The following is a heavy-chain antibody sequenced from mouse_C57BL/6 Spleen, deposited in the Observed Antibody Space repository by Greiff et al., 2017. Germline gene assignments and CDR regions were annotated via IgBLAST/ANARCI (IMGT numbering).Heavy chain of an antibody. CDR2: IYPGDGDT. CDR3: ARGDYYGSSPFGY. J-gene: IGHJ2*01. V-gene: IGHV1-80*01. D-gene: IGHD1-1*01. Sequence: QVQLQQSGAELVKPGASVKISCKASGYAFSSYWMNWVKQRPGKGLEWIGQIYPGDGDTNYNGKFKGKATLTADKSSSTAYLQLSSLTSEDSAVYFCARGDYYGSSPFGYWGQGTTLTVSS. CDR1: GYAFSSYW.